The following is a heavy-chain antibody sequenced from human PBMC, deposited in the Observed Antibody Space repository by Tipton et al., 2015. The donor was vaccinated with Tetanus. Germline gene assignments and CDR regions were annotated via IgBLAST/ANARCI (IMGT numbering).Heavy chain of an antibody. CDR1: GDSISSYY. J-gene: IGHJ1*01. V-gene: IGHV4-59*01. CDR2: THDSGKT. D-gene: IGHD3-3*01. Sequence: TLSLTCSVSGDSISSYYWSWIRQPPGKGLEWIGYTHDSGKTNTNPSLQSRVSISVDTSKNQFSLELTSVTAADTAVYYCARTSGYMYSDTWGQGTLVTVSS. CDR3: ARTSGYMYSDT.